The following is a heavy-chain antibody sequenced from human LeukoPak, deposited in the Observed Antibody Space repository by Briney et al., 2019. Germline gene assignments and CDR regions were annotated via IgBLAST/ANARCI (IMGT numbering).Heavy chain of an antibody. CDR1: GYSISSGYY. J-gene: IGHJ5*02. CDR3: ARDSTCGSGSRAGYWFDP. D-gene: IGHD3-10*01. V-gene: IGHV4-61*01. Sequence: SETLSLTCTVSGYSISSGYYWSWIRQPPGKGLEWIGYIYYSGSTNYNPSLKSRVTISVDTSKNQFSLKLSSVTAADTAVYYCARDSTCGSGSRAGYWFDPWGQGTLVTVSS. CDR2: IYYSGST.